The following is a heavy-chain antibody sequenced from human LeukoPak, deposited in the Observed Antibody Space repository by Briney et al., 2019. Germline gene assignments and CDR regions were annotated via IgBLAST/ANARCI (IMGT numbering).Heavy chain of an antibody. CDR3: ARGTPGMSSNY. CDR1: GGSISSYY. CDR2: IYYSGST. J-gene: IGHJ4*02. Sequence: PSETLSLTCTVSGGSISSYYWSWIRQPPGKGLEWIGYIYYSGSTNYNPSLKSRVTISVDTAKNQFALKLSSVTAADTAVYYCARGTPGMSSNYWGQGTLVTVSS. V-gene: IGHV4-59*01. D-gene: IGHD6-19*01.